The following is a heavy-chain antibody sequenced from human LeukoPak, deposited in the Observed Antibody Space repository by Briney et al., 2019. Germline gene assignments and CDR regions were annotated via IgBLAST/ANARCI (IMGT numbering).Heavy chain of an antibody. CDR2: MNPNSGNT. Sequence: ASVKVSCKASGYTFTSYDTNWVRQATGQGLEWMGWMNPNSGNTGYAQKFQGRVTMTRNTSISTAYMELSSLRSEDTAVYYCARALTYYYDSSADWFDPWGQGTLVTVSS. CDR1: GYTFTSYD. D-gene: IGHD3-22*01. CDR3: ARALTYYYDSSADWFDP. J-gene: IGHJ5*02. V-gene: IGHV1-8*01.